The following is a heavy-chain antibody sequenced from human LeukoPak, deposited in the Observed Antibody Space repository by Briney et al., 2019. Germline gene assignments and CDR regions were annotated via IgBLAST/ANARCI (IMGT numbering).Heavy chain of an antibody. CDR2: IYYSGST. Sequence: SETLSLTCTVSGGSISSYYWSWIRQPPGKGLEWIGYIYYSGSTNHNPSLKSRVTISVDTSENQFSLKLSSVTAADTAVYYCARSHQRGGDSSGYYIATFDYWGQGTLVTVSS. CDR3: ARSHQRGGDSSGYYIATFDY. D-gene: IGHD3-22*01. CDR1: GGSISSYY. J-gene: IGHJ4*02. V-gene: IGHV4-59*08.